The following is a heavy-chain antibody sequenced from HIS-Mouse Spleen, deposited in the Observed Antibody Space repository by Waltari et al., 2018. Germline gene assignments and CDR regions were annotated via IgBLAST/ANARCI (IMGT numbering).Heavy chain of an antibody. V-gene: IGHV4-34*01. Sequence: QVQLQQWGAGLLKPSETLSLTCAVYGGSFSGYYWSWIRQPPGKGLEWIGKINHSGSTYYNPSLKSRVTISVDTSKNQFSLKLSSVTAADTCARAGYSRSSFDYWGQGTLVTVSS. D-gene: IGHD6-6*01. CDR2: INHSGST. J-gene: IGHJ4*02. CDR1: GGSFSGYY. CDR3: YSRSSFDY.